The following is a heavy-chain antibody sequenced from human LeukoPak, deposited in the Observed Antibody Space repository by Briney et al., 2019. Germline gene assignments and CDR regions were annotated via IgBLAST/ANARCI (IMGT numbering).Heavy chain of an antibody. J-gene: IGHJ5*02. CDR2: MYHSGSA. CDR3: ARRIWEVPSPFDP. V-gene: IGHV4-38-2*01. D-gene: IGHD2-2*01. CDR1: GYYISSGYY. Sequence: PSETLSLTCAVSGYYISSGYYWGWLRHPPGKGLGWIGGMYHSGSAYYNPSLKSRVTISVDTSKNQFSLKLSSVHAADTAVYYCARRIWEVPSPFDPWGQGTLVTVSS.